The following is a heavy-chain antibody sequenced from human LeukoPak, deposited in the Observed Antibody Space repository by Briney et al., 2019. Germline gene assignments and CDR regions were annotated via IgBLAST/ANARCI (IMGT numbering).Heavy chain of an antibody. V-gene: IGHV1-69*05. CDR2: VIPIFGTA. Sequence: GSSVKVPCKASGGTFSSYAISWVRQAPGQGLEWMGGVIPIFGTANYAQKFQGRVTITTDESTSTAYMELSSLRSEDTAVYYCARAMTTVTPFVYWGQGTLVTVSS. CDR1: GGTFSSYA. J-gene: IGHJ4*02. D-gene: IGHD4-11*01. CDR3: ARAMTTVTPFVY.